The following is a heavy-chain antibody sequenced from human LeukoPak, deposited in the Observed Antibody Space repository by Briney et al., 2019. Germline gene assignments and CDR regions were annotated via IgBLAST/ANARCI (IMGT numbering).Heavy chain of an antibody. CDR3: ARDNITIFGAGWFDP. V-gene: IGHV4-59*01. D-gene: IGHD3-3*01. J-gene: IGHJ5*02. CDR1: GGSISSYY. Sequence: SETLSLTCTVSGGSISSYYWSWIQQPPGKGLEWIGYIYYSGSTNYNPSLKSRVTISVDTSKNQFSLKLSSVTAADTAVYYCARDNITIFGAGWFDPWGQGTLVTVSS. CDR2: IYYSGST.